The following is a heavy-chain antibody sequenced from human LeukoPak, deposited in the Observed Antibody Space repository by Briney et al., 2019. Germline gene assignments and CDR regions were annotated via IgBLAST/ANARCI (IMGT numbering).Heavy chain of an antibody. CDR1: GYTFTSYY. V-gene: IGHV1-46*01. J-gene: IGHJ4*02. CDR2: INPSGGST. Sequence: GASVKVSCKASGYTFTSYYMHWVRQAPGQGLEWMGKINPSGGSTSYAQKFQGRVTMTRDTSTSTVYMELSSLISEDTAVYYCARDGTDYYGSGSYRPHFDYWGQGTLVTVSS. D-gene: IGHD3-10*01. CDR3: ARDGTDYYGSGSYRPHFDY.